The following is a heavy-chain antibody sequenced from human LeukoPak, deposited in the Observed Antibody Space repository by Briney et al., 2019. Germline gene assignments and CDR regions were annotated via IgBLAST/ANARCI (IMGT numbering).Heavy chain of an antibody. J-gene: IGHJ4*02. CDR1: GFTVSSNY. V-gene: IGHV3-53*01. Sequence: GGSLRLSCAASGFTVSSNYMSWVRQAPGKGLEWVSVIYSGGSTYYADSVKGRFAISRDNAKNSLYLQMNSLRAEDTAVYYCARILRYYFDYWGQGTLVTVSS. CDR3: ARILRYYFDY. CDR2: IYSGGST.